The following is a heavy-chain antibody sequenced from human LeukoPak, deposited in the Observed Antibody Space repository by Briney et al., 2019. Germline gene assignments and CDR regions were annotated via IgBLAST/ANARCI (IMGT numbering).Heavy chain of an antibody. Sequence: PGGSLRLSCAASGFTFDDYAMHWVRQAPGKGLEWVSGIGWNSGSIGYADSVKGRFTISRDNAKNSLYLQMNSLRAEDMALYYCARGRIAVVLWGQGTLVTVSS. J-gene: IGHJ4*02. CDR1: GFTFDDYA. CDR3: ARGRIAVVL. D-gene: IGHD6-19*01. CDR2: IGWNSGSI. V-gene: IGHV3-9*03.